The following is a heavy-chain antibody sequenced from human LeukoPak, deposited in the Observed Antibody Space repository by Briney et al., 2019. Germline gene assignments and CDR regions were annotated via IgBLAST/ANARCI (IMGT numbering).Heavy chain of an antibody. V-gene: IGHV4-30-4*01. J-gene: IGHJ3*02. CDR2: IYYSGST. CDR1: GGSISSGDYY. Sequence: SQTLSLTCTVSGGSISSGDYYWSCIRQPPGKGLECIGYIYYSGSTYYNPSLKSRVTISVDTSKNQFSLKLSSVTAADTAVYYCARGPRHVQGESAFDIWGQGTMVTVSS. CDR3: ARGPRHVQGESAFDI. D-gene: IGHD1-1*01.